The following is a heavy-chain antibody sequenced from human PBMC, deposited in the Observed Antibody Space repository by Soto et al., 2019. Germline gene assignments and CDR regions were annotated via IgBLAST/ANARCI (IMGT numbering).Heavy chain of an antibody. D-gene: IGHD6-19*01. CDR2: IIPILGIA. V-gene: IGHV1-69*02. J-gene: IGHJ4*02. CDR1: GGTFSSYT. Sequence: QVQLVQSGAEVKKPGSSVKVSCKASGGTFSSYTISWVRQAPGQGLEWMGRIIPILGIANYAQKFQGRVTITADKSTSTAYMELSSLRSEDTAAYYCARTMAGSSGLYDPKDYWGQGTLVTVSS. CDR3: ARTMAGSSGLYDPKDY.